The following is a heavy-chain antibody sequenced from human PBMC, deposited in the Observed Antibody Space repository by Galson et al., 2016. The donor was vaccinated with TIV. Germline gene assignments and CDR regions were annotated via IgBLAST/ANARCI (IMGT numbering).Heavy chain of an antibody. J-gene: IGHJ4*02. Sequence: SLRLSCAASGFTFGAYGMHWVRQAPGKGLEWVAVIWFDGSIEYYADSVKGRFTISRDNSKNTLSLQMNSLRAEDTAVYYCARDPRLYGDYSLGYFDYWGQGTLVTVSS. V-gene: IGHV3-33*01. CDR3: ARDPRLYGDYSLGYFDY. D-gene: IGHD4-17*01. CDR1: GFTFGAYG. CDR2: IWFDGSIE.